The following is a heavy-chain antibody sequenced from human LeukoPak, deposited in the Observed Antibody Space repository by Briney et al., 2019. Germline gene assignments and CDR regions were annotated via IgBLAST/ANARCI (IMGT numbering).Heavy chain of an antibody. CDR1: GGSISSYY. CDR3: ARSPSITMVRGVTCNWFDP. J-gene: IGHJ5*02. Sequence: SETLSLTCTVSGGSISSYYWSWIRQPPGKGLEWIGYIYYSGSTNYNPSLKSRVTISVDTSKNQFSLKLSSVTAADTAVYYCARSPSITMVRGVTCNWFDPWGQGTLVTVSS. CDR2: IYYSGST. V-gene: IGHV4-59*01. D-gene: IGHD3-10*01.